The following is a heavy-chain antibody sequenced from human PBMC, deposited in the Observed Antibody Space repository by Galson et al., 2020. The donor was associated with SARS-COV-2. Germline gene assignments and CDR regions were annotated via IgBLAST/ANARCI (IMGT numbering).Heavy chain of an antibody. J-gene: IGHJ4*02. CDR2: INHSGST. D-gene: IGHD3-9*01. CDR1: GGSFSGYY. CDR3: ARGGNPSDSSYYDILTGYYFDY. V-gene: IGHV4-34*01. Sequence: SETLSLTCAVYGGSFSGYYWSWIRQPPGKGLEWIGEINHSGSTNYNPSLKSRVTISVDTSKNQFSLKLSSVTAADTAVYYCARGGNPSDSSYYDILTGYYFDYWGQGTLVTVSS.